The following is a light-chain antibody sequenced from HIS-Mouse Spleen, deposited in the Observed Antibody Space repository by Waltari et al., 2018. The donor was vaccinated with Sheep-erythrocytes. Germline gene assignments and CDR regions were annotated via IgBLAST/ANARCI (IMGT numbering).Light chain of an antibody. CDR1: KLGDKY. J-gene: IGLJ2*01. CDR3: QAWDSSTAWNVV. Sequence: SYELTQPPSVSVSPGQTVSITCSGDKLGDKYACWYQQKPGQSPVLVIYQDSKRPSGIPVRFSGSNSGNTATLTISGTQAMDEADYYCQAWDSSTAWNVVFGGGTKLTVL. V-gene: IGLV3-1*01. CDR2: QDS.